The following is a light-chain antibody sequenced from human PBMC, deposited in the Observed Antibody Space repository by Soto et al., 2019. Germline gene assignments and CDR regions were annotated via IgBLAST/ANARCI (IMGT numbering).Light chain of an antibody. CDR1: SSDVGGYNY. J-gene: IGLJ3*02. Sequence: QSALTQPPSASGSPGQSVTISCTGTSSDVGGYNYVSWYQQHPGKSPKLLIYEVSKRRSGVPDRFSGYKSGNTSSLTVAGLQSEDEASYSCSSYSGRNWVFGGVPKLTVL. CDR3: SSYSGRNWV. V-gene: IGLV2-8*01. CDR2: EVS.